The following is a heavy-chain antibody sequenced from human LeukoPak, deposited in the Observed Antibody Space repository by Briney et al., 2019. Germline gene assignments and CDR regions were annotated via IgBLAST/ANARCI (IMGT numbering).Heavy chain of an antibody. CDR3: ARDYAAGAADY. V-gene: IGHV3-23*01. CDR1: GFTFSSYW. Sequence: GGSLRLSCAASGFTFSSYWMSWVRQAPGKGLEWVSGVSGSGGRTYYADFVKGRFTISRDNAKNSLYLQMNSLRAEDTAVYYCARDYAAGAADYWGQGTLVTVSS. J-gene: IGHJ4*02. D-gene: IGHD2-2*01. CDR2: VSGSGGRT.